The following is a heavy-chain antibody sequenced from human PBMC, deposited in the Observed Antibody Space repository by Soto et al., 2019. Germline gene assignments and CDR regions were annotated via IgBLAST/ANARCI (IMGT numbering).Heavy chain of an antibody. Sequence: QVQLVQSGAEVTKPGSSVTVSCKASGGTFSSYAISWVRQAPGQGLEWMGGIIPIFGTANYAQKFQGRVTITADKSTSTAYMELSSLRSEDTAVYYCARGATVVTPGGVSAFDIWGQGTMVTVSS. CDR3: ARGATVVTPGGVSAFDI. J-gene: IGHJ3*02. CDR1: GGTFSSYA. CDR2: IIPIFGTA. D-gene: IGHD4-17*01. V-gene: IGHV1-69*06.